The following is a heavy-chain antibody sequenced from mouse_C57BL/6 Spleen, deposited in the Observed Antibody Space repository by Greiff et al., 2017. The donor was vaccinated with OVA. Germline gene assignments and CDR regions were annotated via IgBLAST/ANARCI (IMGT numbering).Heavy chain of an antibody. J-gene: IGHJ2*01. CDR3: ARSDWEFDY. CDR2: INPSTGGT. Sequence: EVQLQQSGPELVKPGASVKISCKASGYSFTGYYMNWVKQSPEKSLEWIGEINPSTGGTTYNQKFKAKATLTVDKSSSTAYMQLKSLTSEDSAVYYCARSDWEFDYWGQGTTLTVSS. D-gene: IGHD4-1*01. CDR1: GYSFTGYY. V-gene: IGHV1-42*01.